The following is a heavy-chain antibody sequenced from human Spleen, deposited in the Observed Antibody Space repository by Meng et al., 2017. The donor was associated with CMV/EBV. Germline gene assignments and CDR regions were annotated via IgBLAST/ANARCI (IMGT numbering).Heavy chain of an antibody. Sequence: SISIFNWCSWVRQPPGKGLEWLGEAYHDGTTNYKPSLESRVTISVDKSKNQVSLKLTSLTAADTAVYYCASRYDSNGFYFSFAFDIWGRGTMVTVSS. CDR3: ASRYDSNGFYFSFAFDI. V-gene: IGHV4-4*02. CDR2: AYHDGTT. J-gene: IGHJ3*02. CDR1: SISIFNW. D-gene: IGHD3-22*01.